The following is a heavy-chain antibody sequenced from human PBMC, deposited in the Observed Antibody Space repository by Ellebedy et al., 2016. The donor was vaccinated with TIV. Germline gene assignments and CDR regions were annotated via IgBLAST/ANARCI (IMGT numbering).Heavy chain of an antibody. CDR1: GFTFGDYA. CDR2: ISSSSSTI. Sequence: GESLKISXTASGFTFGDYAMSWFRQAPGKGLEWVSYISSSSSTIYYADSVKGRFTISRDNAMNSLYLQMNSLRDEDTAMYYCVRKFASWGQGTLVTVSS. CDR3: VRKFAS. J-gene: IGHJ5*02. V-gene: IGHV3-48*02. D-gene: IGHD3-16*01.